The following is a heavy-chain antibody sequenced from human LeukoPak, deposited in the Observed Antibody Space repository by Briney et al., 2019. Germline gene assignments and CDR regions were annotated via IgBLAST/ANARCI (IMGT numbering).Heavy chain of an antibody. V-gene: IGHV1-18*01. CDR3: ARDPSLMHYDNWFDP. J-gene: IGHJ5*02. D-gene: IGHD4-17*01. Sequence: SVKVSCKASGYTFTSYGISWVRQAPGQGLEWMGWISAYNGNTNYAQKLQGRVTMTTDTTTSTAYMELRSLRSDDTAVYYCARDPSLMHYDNWFDPWGQGTLVTVSS. CDR2: ISAYNGNT. CDR1: GYTFTSYG.